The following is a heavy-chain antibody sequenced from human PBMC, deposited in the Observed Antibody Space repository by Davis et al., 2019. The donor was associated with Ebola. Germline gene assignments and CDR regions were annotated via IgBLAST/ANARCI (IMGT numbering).Heavy chain of an antibody. J-gene: IGHJ4*02. CDR2: IYHGGIT. CDR1: GDSVSSRNW. D-gene: IGHD3/OR15-3a*01. V-gene: IGHV4-4*02. Sequence: SETLSLTCVVSGDSVSSRNWWSWVRQPPGKGLEWIGEIYHGGITNYNPSLKSRVTISVDRSKNQFSLKLSSVTAADTAVYYCARAVVGLVIGYFDYWGQGTLVTVSS. CDR3: ARAVVGLVIGYFDY.